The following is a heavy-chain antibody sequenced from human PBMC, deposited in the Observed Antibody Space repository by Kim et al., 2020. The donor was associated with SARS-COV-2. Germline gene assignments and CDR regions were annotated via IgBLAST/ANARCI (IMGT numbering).Heavy chain of an antibody. CDR2: TLYSGAP. CDR1: NASVTDNDFY. V-gene: IGHV4-30-4*08. Sequence: SETLSLTCSVSNASVTDNDFYWSWVRQAPGKGLEWVGYTLYSGAPYYNPSLESRLTVSLDTSKNQFFLTLTSVTVAATAVYYCTRYPYHGGRPPYVWG. J-gene: IGHJ6*02. CDR3: TRYPYHGGRPPYV. D-gene: IGHD1-1*01.